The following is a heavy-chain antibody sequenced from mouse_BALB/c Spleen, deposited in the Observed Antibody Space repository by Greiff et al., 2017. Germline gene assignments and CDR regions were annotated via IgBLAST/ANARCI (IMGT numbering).Heavy chain of an antibody. CDR2: INPSNGGT. CDR1: GYTFTSYY. D-gene: IGHD1-1*01. CDR3: TRGYYGSSYEDFDY. V-gene: IGHV1S81*02. J-gene: IGHJ2*01. Sequence: VQLQQPGAELVKPGASVKLSCKASGYTFTSYYMYWVKQRPGQGLEWIGEINPSNGGTNFNEKFKSKATLTVDKSSSTAYMQLSSLTSEDSAVYYCTRGYYGSSYEDFDYWGQGTTLTVSS.